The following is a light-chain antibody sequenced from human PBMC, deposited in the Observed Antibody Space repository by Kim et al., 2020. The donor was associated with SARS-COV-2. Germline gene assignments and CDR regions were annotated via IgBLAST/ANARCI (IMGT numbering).Light chain of an antibody. CDR2: YVS. CDR1: SSAVGGYNY. Sequence: GQSITISCTVTSSAVGGYNYVSWYQQHPGKAPNLMIYYVSNRPSGVSNRFSGSKAGNTASLTISGLQAEDEADYYCSSYTSSSTRVFGGGTQLTVL. CDR3: SSYTSSSTRV. J-gene: IGLJ3*02. V-gene: IGLV2-14*03.